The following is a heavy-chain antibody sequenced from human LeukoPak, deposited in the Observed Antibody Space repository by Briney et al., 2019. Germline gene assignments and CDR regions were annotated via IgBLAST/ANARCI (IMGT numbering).Heavy chain of an antibody. D-gene: IGHD5-24*01. CDR2: ISTSSSNVI. V-gene: IGHV3-48*01. CDR3: ARRDDFDY. J-gene: IGHJ4*02. CDR1: GFTFGNYH. Sequence: GSLRLSCTASGFTFGNYHMNWVRQAPGKGLEWVSFISTSSSNVIYYADSVKGRFTISRGNAKNSLYLQMNSLRAEDTAVYYCARRDDFDYWGQGTLVTVSS.